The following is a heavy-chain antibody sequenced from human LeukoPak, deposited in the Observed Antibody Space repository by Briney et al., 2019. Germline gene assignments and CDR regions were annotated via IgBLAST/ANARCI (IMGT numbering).Heavy chain of an antibody. CDR2: IIPIFGTA. V-gene: IGHV1-69*13. J-gene: IGHJ3*02. CDR3: ARETTVVTPFAFDI. D-gene: IGHD4-23*01. CDR1: EYTFSVYH. Sequence: SVKVSCKASEYTFSVYHIHWVRLAPGQGLEWMGGIIPIFGTANYAQKFQGRVTITADESRSTAYMELSSLRSEDTAVYYCARETTVVTPFAFDIWGQGTMVTVSS.